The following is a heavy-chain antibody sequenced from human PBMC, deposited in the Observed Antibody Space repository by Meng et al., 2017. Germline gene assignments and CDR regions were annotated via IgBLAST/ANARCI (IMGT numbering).Heavy chain of an antibody. V-gene: IGHV3-23*01. CDR2: ISGSGGST. Sequence: GGSLRLSCEASGFTFSSYAMSWVRQAQGKGLEWVSAISGSGGSTYYADSVKGRFTISRDNSKNTLYLQMNSLRAEDTAGYYWAKDKLEYGDYEDYWGQGTLVTVSS. D-gene: IGHD4-17*01. CDR3: AKDKLEYGDYEDY. J-gene: IGHJ4*02. CDR1: GFTFSSYA.